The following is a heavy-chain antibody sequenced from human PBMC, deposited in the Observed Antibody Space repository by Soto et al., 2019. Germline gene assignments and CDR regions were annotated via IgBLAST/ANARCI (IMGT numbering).Heavy chain of an antibody. CDR3: VRVVAIPGYPDN. D-gene: IGHD5-12*01. CDR1: GGTFSSYA. V-gene: IGHV1-69*12. Sequence: QVQLVQSGAEVRQPASSVKVSCKTSGGTFSSYAISWVRQAPGQGLGWMGGIVPIVDKSTYAQKFQGRVTITADESTSTVYMGLGSLRSADTDVYYCVRVVAIPGYPDNWGQGTLVTVSS. J-gene: IGHJ4*02. CDR2: IVPIVDKS.